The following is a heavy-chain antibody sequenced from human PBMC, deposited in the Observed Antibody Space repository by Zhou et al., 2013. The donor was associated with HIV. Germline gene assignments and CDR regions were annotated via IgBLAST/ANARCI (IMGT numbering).Heavy chain of an antibody. CDR1: GGTFSSYA. CDR2: IIPIFGTA. V-gene: IGHV1-69*05. Sequence: QVQLVQSGAEVKKPGSSVKVSCKASGGTFSSYAISWVRQAPGQGLEWMGGIIPIFGTANYAQKFQGRVTITTDESTSTAYMELSSLRSEDTAVYYCARSGYCSSTSCYSGGDYWGQGTLVTVSS. CDR3: ARSGYCSSTSCYSGGDY. J-gene: IGHJ4*02. D-gene: IGHD2-2*01.